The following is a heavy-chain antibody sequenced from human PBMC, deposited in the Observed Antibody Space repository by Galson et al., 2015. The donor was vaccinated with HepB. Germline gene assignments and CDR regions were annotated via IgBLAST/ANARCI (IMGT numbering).Heavy chain of an antibody. Sequence: SLRLSCAASEFTFSAFAMNWVRQAPGKGLEWVSYISGSDTTIFYADSVKGRFTVSRDNAKNSLYLQMSSLRDEDTAVYYCTREGNSRALIWGQGTLVTVSS. V-gene: IGHV3-48*02. CDR2: ISGSDTTI. CDR1: EFTFSAFA. CDR3: TREGNSRALI. J-gene: IGHJ4*02. D-gene: IGHD5-12*01.